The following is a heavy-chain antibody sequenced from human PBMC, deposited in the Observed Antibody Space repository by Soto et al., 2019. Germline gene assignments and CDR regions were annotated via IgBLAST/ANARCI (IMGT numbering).Heavy chain of an antibody. J-gene: IGHJ5*02. CDR2: INANGGAT. CDR1: GYSFTDYY. V-gene: IGHV1-2*02. CDR3: SRGRSPFTWS. Sequence: QVELVQSGAQVERPGASVKLSCKASGYSFTDYYIHWVRQAPGQGLEWLGWINANGGATHYAEKFQDRLALTRDTSIDTAFMELTRLTSDDPALYFGSRGRSPFTWSWGQGTRVAVAS. D-gene: IGHD3-16*01.